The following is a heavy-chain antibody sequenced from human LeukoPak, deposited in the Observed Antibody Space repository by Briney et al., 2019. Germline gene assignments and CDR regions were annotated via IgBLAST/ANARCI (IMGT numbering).Heavy chain of an antibody. Sequence: GGSLRFSCAASEFTFDTNWMSCVRQAPGKGLEWVATMKQDGSEKHHLDSVRGRFTISRDNAKNSLYLEMNSLRAEDTAVYYCARGCNRAACPYYFDCWGQGALVTVSS. CDR3: ARGCNRAACPYYFDC. CDR1: EFTFDTNW. J-gene: IGHJ4*02. D-gene: IGHD2-8*01. CDR2: MKQDGSEK. V-gene: IGHV3-7*03.